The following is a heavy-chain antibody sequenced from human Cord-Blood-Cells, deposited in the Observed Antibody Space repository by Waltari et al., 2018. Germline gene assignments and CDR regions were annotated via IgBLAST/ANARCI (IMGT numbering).Heavy chain of an antibody. CDR3: ARHAGDRDAFDI. V-gene: IGHV4-34*01. Sequence: QVQLQQWGAGLLKPSETLSLTCAVYGGSFVGYYWHWIRQPPGKGLEWIGEINHSGSTNYNPSLKSRVTISVDTSKNQFSLKLSSVTAADTAVYYCARHAGDRDAFDIWGQGTMVTVSS. CDR2: INHSGST. J-gene: IGHJ3*02. D-gene: IGHD7-27*01. CDR1: GGSFVGYY.